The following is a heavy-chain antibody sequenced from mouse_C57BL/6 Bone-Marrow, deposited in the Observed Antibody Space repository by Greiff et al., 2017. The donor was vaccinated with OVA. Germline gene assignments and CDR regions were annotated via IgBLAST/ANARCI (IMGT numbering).Heavy chain of an antibody. Sequence: VQLQQSGPELVKPGASVKISCKASGYAFSSSWMNWVKQRPGKGLEWIGRIYPGDGDTNYNGKFKGKATLTADKSSSTAYMQLSSLTSEDSAVYFCARDYYGSSSWFAYWGQGTLVTVSA. CDR3: ARDYYGSSSWFAY. V-gene: IGHV1-82*01. J-gene: IGHJ3*01. CDR2: IYPGDGDT. D-gene: IGHD1-1*01. CDR1: GYAFSSSW.